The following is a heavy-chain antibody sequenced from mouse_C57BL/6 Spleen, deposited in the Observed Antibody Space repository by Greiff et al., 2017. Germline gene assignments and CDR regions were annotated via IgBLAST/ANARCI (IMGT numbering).Heavy chain of an antibody. CDR1: GFTFSDYG. CDR2: ISSGSSTI. Sequence: EVQLQESGGGLVKPGGSLKLSCAASGFTFSDYGMHWVRQAPEKGLEWVAYISSGSSTIYYADTVKGRFTISRDNAKNTLFLQMTSLRSEDTAMYYCARYYGSSYAMDYWGQGTSVTVSS. D-gene: IGHD1-1*01. V-gene: IGHV5-17*01. J-gene: IGHJ4*01. CDR3: ARYYGSSYAMDY.